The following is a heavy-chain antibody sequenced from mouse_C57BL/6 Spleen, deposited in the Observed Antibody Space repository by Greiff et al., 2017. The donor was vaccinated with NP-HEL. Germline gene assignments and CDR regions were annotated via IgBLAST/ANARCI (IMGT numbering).Heavy chain of an antibody. CDR3: ARSGDGYPYYAMDY. CDR2: IDPEDGDT. D-gene: IGHD2-3*01. J-gene: IGHJ4*01. CDR1: GFNIKDYY. Sequence: VQLQQSGAELVKPGASVKLSCTASGFNIKDYYMHWVKQRPEQGLEWIGRIDPEDGDTKYAPKFQGKATLPVDTSSNTAYLQLSSLTSEDTAVYYCARSGDGYPYYAMDYWGQGTSVTVSS. V-gene: IGHV14-2*01.